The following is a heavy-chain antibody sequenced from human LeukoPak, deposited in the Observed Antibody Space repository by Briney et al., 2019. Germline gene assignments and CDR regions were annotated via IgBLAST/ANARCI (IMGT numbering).Heavy chain of an antibody. J-gene: IGHJ4*02. CDR1: GFTFSSYS. CDR2: ISSSSSYI. Sequence: PGGSLRLSCAASGFTFSSYSMNWVRQAPGKGLEWVSSISSSSSYIYYADSVKGRFTISRDNAKNSLYLQMNSLRAEDTAVYYCARGRGLGELAVASFDSRGQGILVTVSS. CDR3: ARGRGLGELAVASFDS. D-gene: IGHD6-19*01. V-gene: IGHV3-21*01.